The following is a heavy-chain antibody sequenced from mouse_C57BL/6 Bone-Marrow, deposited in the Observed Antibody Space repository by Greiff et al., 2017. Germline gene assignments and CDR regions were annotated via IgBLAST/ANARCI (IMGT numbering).Heavy chain of an antibody. D-gene: IGHD2-5*01. CDR3: ARGASYYSNFYAMDY. V-gene: IGHV1-69*01. CDR2: IDPSDSYT. Sequence: QVQLQQPGAELVMPGASVKLSCKASGYTFTSYSMHWVKQRPGQGLEWIGEIDPSDSYTNYNQKFKGKSTLTVDKSSSTAYMQLSSLTSEDSAVYYCARGASYYSNFYAMDYWGQGTSVTVSS. CDR1: GYTFTSYS. J-gene: IGHJ4*01.